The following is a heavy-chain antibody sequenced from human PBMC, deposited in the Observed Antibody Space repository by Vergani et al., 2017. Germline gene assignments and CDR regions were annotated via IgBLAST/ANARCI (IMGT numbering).Heavy chain of an antibody. Sequence: QVQLQESGPGLVKPSQTLSLTCSVSGGAVNSGSNFWTWIRQPAGKGLEWIGRTSTDGSTNYNPSVKSRVTVSVDTSKTQISLRLTSVTAEDTAVYYDTTEPQEGASGPPSVPTWGQGTSVIVSS. CDR3: TTEPQEGASGPPSVPT. D-gene: IGHD5-12*01. J-gene: IGHJ4*02. V-gene: IGHV4-61*02. CDR2: TSTDGST. CDR1: GGAVNSGSNF.